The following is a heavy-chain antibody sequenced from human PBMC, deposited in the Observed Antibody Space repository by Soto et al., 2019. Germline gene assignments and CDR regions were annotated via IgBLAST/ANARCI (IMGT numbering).Heavy chain of an antibody. J-gene: IGHJ5*02. D-gene: IGHD2-2*01. CDR1: GDSVSSNSSA. CDR3: ARDVVRYNWFDH. Sequence: SQTLSLTFAISGDSVSSNSSAWNWIRQSPSRGLEWLGRTYYRSKWYNDYAVSVKSRININPDTSKNQFSLKLNSVTPEDTAVYYCARDVVRYNWFDHWGKGTLVNVYS. V-gene: IGHV6-1*01. CDR2: TYYRSKWYN.